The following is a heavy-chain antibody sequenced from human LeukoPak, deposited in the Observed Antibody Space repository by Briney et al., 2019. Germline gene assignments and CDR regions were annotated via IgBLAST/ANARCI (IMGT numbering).Heavy chain of an antibody. CDR1: GYTFTAYY. V-gene: IGHV1-2*02. D-gene: IGHD2-21*01. CDR3: ARDWSVVPGGARDCHYYYMDV. CDR2: INPNNAAT. J-gene: IGHJ6*03. Sequence: GGSVKVSCKTSGYTFTAYYIHWVRQAPGQGLEWLGWINPNNAATKLTQKFQGRVTMTRDTSISTAYMELTRLRSDDTAVYYCARDWSVVPGGARDCHYYYMDVWGTGTTVTVSS.